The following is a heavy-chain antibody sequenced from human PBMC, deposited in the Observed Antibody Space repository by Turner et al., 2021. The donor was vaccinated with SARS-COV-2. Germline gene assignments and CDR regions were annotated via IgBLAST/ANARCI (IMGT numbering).Heavy chain of an antibody. V-gene: IGHV4-59*01. Sequence: QVQLQESGPGLEKPSATLSLTCTVTGASISGSYWSWVRQPPGKGLEWIGYIHFSGTTNYNPTLRSRVTISLDTSKSQFSLHLRSVTAADTAVYYCTRELGYCSDGSCRFEYDYWGQGTLVTVSS. CDR2: IHFSGTT. CDR3: TRELGYCSDGSCRFEYDY. CDR1: GASISGSY. D-gene: IGHD2-15*01. J-gene: IGHJ4*02.